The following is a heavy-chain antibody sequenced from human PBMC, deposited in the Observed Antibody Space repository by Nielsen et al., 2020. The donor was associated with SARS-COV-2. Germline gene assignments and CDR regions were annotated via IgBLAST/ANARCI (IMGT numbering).Heavy chain of an antibody. CDR1: GGSVIDSPYH. J-gene: IGHJ4*02. CDR3: ARRHAGMGTLFDY. D-gene: IGHD2-8*01. V-gene: IGHV4-39*01. Sequence: SETLSLTCSVSGGSVIDSPYHWGWIRQPPGKGLVWIGSIFYSGSTYYKSSLKSRVTISVDTSKNQFSLRVRSVTAADTAVYYCARRHAGMGTLFDYWGQGTLVTVSS. CDR2: IFYSGST.